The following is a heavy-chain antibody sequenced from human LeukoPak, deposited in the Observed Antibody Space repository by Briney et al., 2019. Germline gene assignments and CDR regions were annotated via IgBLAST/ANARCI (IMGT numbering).Heavy chain of an antibody. V-gene: IGHV3-74*01. D-gene: IGHD3-10*01. CDR3: VGYYGIDY. CDR2: INSDGNTT. Sequence: GGSLRLSCAASGFTFSSYWMHWVRQAPGKGLVWVSRINSDGNTTDYAGSVKGRFTISRDNAKNTLYLQMNSLRVEDTAVYYCVGYYGIDYWGQGTLVTVSS. CDR1: GFTFSSYW. J-gene: IGHJ4*02.